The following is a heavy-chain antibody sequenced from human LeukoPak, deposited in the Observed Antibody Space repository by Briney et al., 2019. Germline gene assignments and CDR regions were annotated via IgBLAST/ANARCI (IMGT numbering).Heavy chain of an antibody. J-gene: IGHJ3*02. V-gene: IGHV4-59*01. D-gene: IGHD5-24*01. CDR2: IYYSGST. CDR3: ARSEMATISDAFDI. Sequence: PSGTLSLTCTVSGGSISSYYWSWIRQPPGKGLEWIGYIYYSGSTNYNPSLKSRVTISVDTSKNQFSLKLSSVTAADTAVYYCARSEMATISDAFDIWGQGTMVTVSS. CDR1: GGSISSYY.